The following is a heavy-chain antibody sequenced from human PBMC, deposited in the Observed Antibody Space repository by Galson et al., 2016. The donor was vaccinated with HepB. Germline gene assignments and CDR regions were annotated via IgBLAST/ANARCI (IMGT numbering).Heavy chain of an antibody. CDR2: TYYRSKWYN. J-gene: IGHJ6*02. CDR3: ARDLREALASTGYYYYGLDV. Sequence: CAISGDSVSSNSAAWNWIRQSPSRGLEWLGRTYYRSKWYNEYAVSVKSRITINPDTSKNQFSLQLNSVTPEDTAVYYCARDLREALASTGYYYYGLDVWGQGTTVTVSS. D-gene: IGHD6-19*01. CDR1: GDSVSSNSAA. V-gene: IGHV6-1*01.